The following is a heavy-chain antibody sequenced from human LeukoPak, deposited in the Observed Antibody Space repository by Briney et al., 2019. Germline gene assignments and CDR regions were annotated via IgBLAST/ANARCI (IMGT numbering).Heavy chain of an antibody. Sequence: GGSLRLSCAASGFSFSNYAMTWVRQAPGKGLEWVSVISAGGGSTYYADSVKGRFTISRDNSKNTLYLQMNSLRAEDTAVYYCAKSTVGTNDYWGQGTLVTVSS. CDR2: ISAGGGST. J-gene: IGHJ4*02. CDR1: GFSFSNYA. V-gene: IGHV3-23*01. CDR3: AKSTVGTNDY. D-gene: IGHD1/OR15-1a*01.